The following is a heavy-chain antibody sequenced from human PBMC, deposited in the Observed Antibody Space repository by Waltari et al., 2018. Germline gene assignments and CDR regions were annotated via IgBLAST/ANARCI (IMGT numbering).Heavy chain of an antibody. J-gene: IGHJ4*02. CDR2: MSFDGSHK. V-gene: IGHV3-30*04. CDR3: VRDHGGSTGFPY. Sequence: ARHWLRQAPGRGLEWVAVMSFDGSHKYYVDSVKGRFTISRDNSKNTLYLQMNSLRTEDTAMYYCVRDHGGSTGFPYWGQGTLVTVSS. CDR1: A. D-gene: IGHD2-8*02.